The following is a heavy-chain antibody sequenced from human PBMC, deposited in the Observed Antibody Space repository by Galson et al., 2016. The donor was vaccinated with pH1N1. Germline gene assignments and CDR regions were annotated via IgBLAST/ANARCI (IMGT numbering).Heavy chain of an antibody. CDR1: GFTFNEYG. V-gene: IGHV3-20*04. CDR2: ILWNGATR. J-gene: IGHJ3*02. Sequence: SLRLSCAASGFTFNEYGMTWVRQAPGQGLEWVSGILWNGATREYADSVKGRFTISRDNAKKSLYLQMTSLRAEDTALYYCVRKAYGDALDMWGQGTMVTVSS. CDR3: VRKAYGDALDM. D-gene: IGHD2-21*01.